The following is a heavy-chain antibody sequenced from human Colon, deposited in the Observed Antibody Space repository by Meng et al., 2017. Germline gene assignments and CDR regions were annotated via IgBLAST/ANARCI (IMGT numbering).Heavy chain of an antibody. CDR3: ARDTLYGTDY. D-gene: IGHD4-17*01. J-gene: IGHJ4*02. Sequence: QVQLHESGPGLVRPSDDLSLVCTVSGGSIKSGGYHWSWVRQPPGKGLEYIGFMSDSGTTDYNPSLRSRVSISEIGSSKNQFSLTLRSVTAADTATYFCARDTLYGTDYWGQGVLVTVSS. V-gene: IGHV4-31*03. CDR1: GGSIKSGGYH. CDR2: MSDSGTT.